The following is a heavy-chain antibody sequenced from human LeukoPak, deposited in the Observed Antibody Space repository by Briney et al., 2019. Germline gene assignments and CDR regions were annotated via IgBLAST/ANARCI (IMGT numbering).Heavy chain of an antibody. V-gene: IGHV3-7*01. J-gene: IGHJ4*02. CDR2: ISQDGSET. Sequence: GGSLRLSCAASGFTFNSFFLNWVRLTPGRKLEWLACISQDGSETFYMDSVRGRFTISRDNTKNSLYLQMDSLRAEDTAVYFCVRDLGHSRHYFEYWGQGALVTVSS. CDR1: GFTFNSFF. D-gene: IGHD7-27*01. CDR3: VRDLGHSRHYFEY.